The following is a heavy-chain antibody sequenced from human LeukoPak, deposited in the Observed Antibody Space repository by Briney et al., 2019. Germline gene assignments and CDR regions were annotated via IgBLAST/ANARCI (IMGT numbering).Heavy chain of an antibody. Sequence: GGSLRLSCGASGFTFSSNAMSWVRQAPGKGLEWVSAISTSGASTHYAESVKGRFTISRDNSKNTVSLQMNSLRVEDTAVYYCTRDHITSWQIDFWGQGTMVTVSS. D-gene: IGHD2-2*01. CDR1: GFTFSSNA. CDR2: ISTSGAST. CDR3: TRDHITSWQIDF. V-gene: IGHV3-23*01. J-gene: IGHJ4*02.